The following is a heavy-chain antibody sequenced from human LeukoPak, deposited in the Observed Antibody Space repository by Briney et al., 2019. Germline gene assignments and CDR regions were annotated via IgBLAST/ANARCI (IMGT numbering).Heavy chain of an antibody. D-gene: IGHD6-13*01. Sequence: TETLSLTCTVSGASISSYYWSWIRQPPGKGLEWIGYTYYSGSTNYNPSLNSRVTISVDTSKNQFSLKLSSVTAADTAVYYCAREGIAAAGRGYWFDPWGQGTLVTVSS. J-gene: IGHJ5*02. CDR1: GASISSYY. CDR3: AREGIAAAGRGYWFDP. V-gene: IGHV4-59*12. CDR2: TYYSGST.